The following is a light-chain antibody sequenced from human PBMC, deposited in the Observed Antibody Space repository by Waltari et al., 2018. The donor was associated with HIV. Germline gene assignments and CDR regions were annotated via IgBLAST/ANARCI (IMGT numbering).Light chain of an antibody. V-gene: IGLV1-51*01. Sequence: QSVLTQPPSVSAAPGQKVTIPCSGISSNIGNNYVSWYQQPPGTAPKLLIYDNNKRPSGIPDRFSGSKSGTSATLGITGLQTGDEADYYCGTWDSSLSAGVFGGGTKLTVL. CDR1: SSNIGNNY. CDR2: DNN. J-gene: IGLJ3*02. CDR3: GTWDSSLSAGV.